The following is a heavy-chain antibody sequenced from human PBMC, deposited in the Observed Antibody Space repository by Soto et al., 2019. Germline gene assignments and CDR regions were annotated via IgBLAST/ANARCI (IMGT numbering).Heavy chain of an antibody. Sequence: GGSLRLSCAASGFTVSSNYMSWVRQAPGKGLEWVSVIYSGGSTYYADSVKGRFTISRDNSKNTLYLQMNSLRAEDTAVYYCARGRRKYYYYGMDVRGQGTTVTVSS. CDR3: ARGRRKYYYYGMDV. V-gene: IGHV3-66*01. CDR1: GFTVSSNY. CDR2: IYSGGST. J-gene: IGHJ6*02.